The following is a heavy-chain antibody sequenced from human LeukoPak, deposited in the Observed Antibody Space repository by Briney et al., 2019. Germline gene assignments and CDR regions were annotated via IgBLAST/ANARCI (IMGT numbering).Heavy chain of an antibody. CDR2: IIPIFGTA. CDR3: ARLGIAVAGSYFDY. V-gene: IGHV1-69*01. CDR1: GGTFSSYA. D-gene: IGHD6-19*01. Sequence: SVKVSCKASGGTFSSYAISWVRQAPGQGLEWMGGIIPIFGTANYAQKFQGRVTITADESTSTACMELSSLRSEDTAVYYCARLGIAVAGSYFDYWGQGTLVTVSS. J-gene: IGHJ4*02.